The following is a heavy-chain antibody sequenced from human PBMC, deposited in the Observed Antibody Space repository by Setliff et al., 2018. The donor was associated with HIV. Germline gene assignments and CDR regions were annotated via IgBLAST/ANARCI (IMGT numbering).Heavy chain of an antibody. D-gene: IGHD6-19*01. CDR1: GGSISSHY. CDR3: ARGRKKTLAVSGTRYFDF. Sequence: SETLSLTCTVSGGSISSHYWSWIRQPPGKGLEWIGSIHYSGSTNYNPSLKSRITISVDTSKNQFSLKLTSVTAADMGVYYWARGRKKTLAVSGTRYFDFWGQGTLVTVSS. J-gene: IGHJ4*02. CDR2: IHYSGST. V-gene: IGHV4-59*11.